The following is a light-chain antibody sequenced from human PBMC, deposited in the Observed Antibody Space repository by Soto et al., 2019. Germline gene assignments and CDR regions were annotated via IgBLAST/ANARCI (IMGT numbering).Light chain of an antibody. CDR1: SSDVGGYNY. J-gene: IGLJ1*01. CDR3: SSYTSSSTLYV. V-gene: IGLV2-14*03. Sequence: QPVLTQPASVSGSPGQSITISCTGTSSDVGGYNYVSWYQHHPGKAPKLMIYDVSNRPSGVSNRFSGSKSGNTASLTMSGLQAEDEADYYCSSYTSSSTLYVFGTGTKLTVL. CDR2: DVS.